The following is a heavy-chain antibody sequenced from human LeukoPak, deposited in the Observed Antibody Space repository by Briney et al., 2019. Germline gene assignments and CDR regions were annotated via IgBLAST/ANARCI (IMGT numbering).Heavy chain of an antibody. CDR2: IYSNGRT. J-gene: IGHJ4*02. Sequence: SETLSLTCTVSGGSISSYYWNWIRQPPGKGLEWIGFIYSNGRTQYNPSLRSRVTLSVDTSKNQFSLKLSSVTAADTAVYYCARLDYYDSSGLDYWGQGTLVTVSS. V-gene: IGHV4-4*08. CDR1: GGSISSYY. CDR3: ARLDYYDSSGLDY. D-gene: IGHD3-22*01.